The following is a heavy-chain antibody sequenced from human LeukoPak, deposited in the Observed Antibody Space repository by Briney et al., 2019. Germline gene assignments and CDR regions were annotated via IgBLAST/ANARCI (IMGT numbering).Heavy chain of an antibody. CDR1: GFSLSTRGVG. CDR2: IYWDDDK. J-gene: IGHJ4*02. D-gene: IGHD2-2*01. Sequence: ASGPTLVNPTQTLTLTCTFSGFSLSTRGVGVGWIRQPPGKALEWLSLIYWDDDKRYSPSLKSRLTITKDTSKNQVVLTMTNMDPVDTATYYCAHRAYCSSTSCSDFDYWGQGTLVTVSS. V-gene: IGHV2-5*02. CDR3: AHRAYCSSTSCSDFDY.